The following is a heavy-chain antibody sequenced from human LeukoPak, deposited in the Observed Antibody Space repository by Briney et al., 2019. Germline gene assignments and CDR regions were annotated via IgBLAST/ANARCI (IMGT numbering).Heavy chain of an antibody. CDR1: GFTFSRYG. Sequence: GGSLRLSCAASGFTFSRYGMQWVRQAPGKGLDWVALISYDGSTEYYGDSVRGRFTISSDNSKSTMFLQMNSLRDADPGVYYCAKGSGWYADYWGQGTLVTVSS. J-gene: IGHJ4*02. CDR2: ISYDGSTE. V-gene: IGHV3-30*18. CDR3: AKGSGWYADY. D-gene: IGHD6-13*01.